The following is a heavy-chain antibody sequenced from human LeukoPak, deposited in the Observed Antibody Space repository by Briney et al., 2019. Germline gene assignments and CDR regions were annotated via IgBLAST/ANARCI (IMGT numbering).Heavy chain of an antibody. Sequence: ASVKVSCKASGGTFSSYAISWVRQAPGQGLEWMGGIIPIFGIANYAQKFQGRVTITADESTSTAYMELSSLRSEDTAVYYCVERSRNYYDSSGYVDYWGQGTLVTVSS. D-gene: IGHD3-22*01. CDR1: GGTFSSYA. V-gene: IGHV1-69*13. CDR2: IIPIFGIA. J-gene: IGHJ4*02. CDR3: VERSRNYYDSSGYVDY.